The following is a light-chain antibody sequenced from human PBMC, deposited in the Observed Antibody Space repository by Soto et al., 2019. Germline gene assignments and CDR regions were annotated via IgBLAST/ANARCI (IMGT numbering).Light chain of an antibody. CDR1: SSDVGGYNY. CDR2: DVS. CDR3: CSYAGSYTVV. V-gene: IGLV2-11*01. Sequence: QSALTQPRSVSGSPGQSVTISCTGTSSDVGGYNYVSWYQQHPGKAPKLMIYDVSKLTSGVPDRFSGSKSGNTTDLTISGLQAEDEADYYCCSYAGSYTVVLGGGTKLTVL. J-gene: IGLJ3*02.